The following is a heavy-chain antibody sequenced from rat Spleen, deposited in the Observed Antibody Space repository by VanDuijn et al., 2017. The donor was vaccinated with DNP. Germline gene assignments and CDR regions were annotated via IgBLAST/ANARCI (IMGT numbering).Heavy chain of an antibody. J-gene: IGHJ4*01. CDR3: ARSLATVAPTGAMDA. Sequence: QVQLRESGPGMVQPSQTLSLTCTVSGFSLTDYNIVWVRQPPGKALEWIAAIASGGNTFYNSGLKSRLRISRDTSKSQVFLKMNSVQSEDTAMYFCARSLATVAPTGAMDAWGQGISVTVSS. CDR1: GFSLTDYN. CDR2: IASGGNT. D-gene: IGHD1-3*01. V-gene: IGHV2S12*01.